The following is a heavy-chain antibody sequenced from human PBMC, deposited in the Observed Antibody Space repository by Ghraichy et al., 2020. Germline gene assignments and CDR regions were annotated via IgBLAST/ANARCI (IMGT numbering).Heavy chain of an antibody. V-gene: IGHV3-23*01. J-gene: IGHJ4*02. D-gene: IGHD2-15*01. CDR3: AKLEKYCSGGSCRLNYFDY. CDR2: ISGSGGRT. Sequence: GGSLRLSCAASGFTFSSYAMSWVRQAPGKGLEWVSAISGSGGRTYYADSVKGRFTISRDNSKNTLYLQMNSLRAEDTAVYYCAKLEKYCSGGSCRLNYFDYWGQGTLVTVSS. CDR1: GFTFSSYA.